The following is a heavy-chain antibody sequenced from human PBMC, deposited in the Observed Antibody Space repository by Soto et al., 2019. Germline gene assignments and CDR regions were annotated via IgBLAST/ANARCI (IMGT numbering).Heavy chain of an antibody. CDR3: ARVYSGSYSDY. V-gene: IGHV4-30-2*01. CDR1: GGSISSGGYS. CDR2: IYHSGST. D-gene: IGHD1-26*01. J-gene: IGHJ4*02. Sequence: SETLSLTCAVSGGSISSGGYSWSWIRQPPGKGLEWIGYIYHSGSTYYNPSLKTRLTISVDKSKNQFSLKLSSVTAADTAVYYCARVYSGSYSDYWGQGTRVTVSS.